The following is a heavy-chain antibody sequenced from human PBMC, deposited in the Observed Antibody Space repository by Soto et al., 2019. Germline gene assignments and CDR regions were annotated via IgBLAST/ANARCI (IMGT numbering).Heavy chain of an antibody. Sequence: QVHLVQSGAEVKKPGSSVKVSCTASGGTFSNHAINWVRQAPGQGLEWMGRIIPIFTTTNYAQKFQGRVSMTADESTTTAYMELSSLKHDDTAVYYCAREVAADGTFREDVFDIWGQGTLVTVSS. J-gene: IGHJ3*02. CDR3: AREVAADGTFREDVFDI. CDR2: IIPIFTTT. V-gene: IGHV1-69*12. CDR1: GGTFSNHA. D-gene: IGHD6-13*01.